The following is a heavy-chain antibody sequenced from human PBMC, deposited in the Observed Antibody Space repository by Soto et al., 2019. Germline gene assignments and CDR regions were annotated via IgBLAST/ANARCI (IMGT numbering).Heavy chain of an antibody. V-gene: IGHV3-23*01. D-gene: IGHD2-2*01. Sequence: LRLSCDASGFTFSSYAMTWVRQAPGKGLEWVSLISSTGSATYYTASVKGRFTISRDNSKNTLYLQMTSLGAEDSAIYYCAKQDSSTWYSVYWGRGTLVTVSS. J-gene: IGHJ4*02. CDR3: AKQDSSTWYSVY. CDR1: GFTFSSYA. CDR2: ISSTGSAT.